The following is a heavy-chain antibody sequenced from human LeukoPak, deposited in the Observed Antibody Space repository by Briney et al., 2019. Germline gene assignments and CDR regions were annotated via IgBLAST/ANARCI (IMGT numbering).Heavy chain of an antibody. D-gene: IGHD4-23*01. J-gene: IGHJ5*02. CDR3: ARHSRTVGSVGIDP. CDR2: IYYTGST. V-gene: IGHV4-39*01. CDR1: GGSISSSGYY. Sequence: SQTLSLTCTVSGGSISSSGYYWGWIRQPPGKGLEWIGNIYYTGSTYYNPSLKSRVTISVDTSKNQFSLKLSSVTAADTAVYYCARHSRTVGSVGIDPWGQGTLVTVSS.